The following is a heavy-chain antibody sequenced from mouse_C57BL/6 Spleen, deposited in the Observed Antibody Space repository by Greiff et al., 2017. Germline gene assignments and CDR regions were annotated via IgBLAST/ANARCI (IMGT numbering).Heavy chain of an antibody. Sequence: QVQLQQSGPELVKPGASVKISCKASGYSFTSYYIHWVKQRPGQGLEWIGWIYPGSGNTKYNEKFKGKATLTADTSSSTAYMQLSSLTSEDSAVYNGARSLDSSGPAWFAYWGQGTLVTVSA. V-gene: IGHV1-66*01. CDR3: ARSLDSSGPAWFAY. D-gene: IGHD3-2*02. CDR1: GYSFTSYY. CDR2: IYPGSGNT. J-gene: IGHJ3*01.